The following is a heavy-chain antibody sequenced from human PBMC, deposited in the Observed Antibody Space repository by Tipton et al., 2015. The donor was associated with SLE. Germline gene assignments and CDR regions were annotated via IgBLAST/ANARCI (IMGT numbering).Heavy chain of an antibody. CDR1: GASITINDFY. D-gene: IGHD6-19*01. J-gene: IGHJ3*02. CDR2: FYFGGST. Sequence: TLSLTCTVSGASITINDFYWGWIRQPPGKGLEWIGSFYFGGSTYYSPSLKSRATISVDTSKNQFSLNLSSVTAADTAVYYCARDDPQAPSGWLLFDIWGQGTMVTVSS. V-gene: IGHV4-39*02. CDR3: ARDDPQAPSGWLLFDI.